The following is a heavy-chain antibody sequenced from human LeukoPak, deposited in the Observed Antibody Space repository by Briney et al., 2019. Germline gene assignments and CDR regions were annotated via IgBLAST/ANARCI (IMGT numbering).Heavy chain of an antibody. J-gene: IGHJ4*02. D-gene: IGHD6-19*01. CDR3: ARGPGIAVAGVFDY. CDR2: LSGYTGHT. Sequence: ASVKVSCKASGYTFTSYGTNWVRQAPGRGLEWLGWLSGYTGHTNYVQKIQGRVTMTTDTSTNTAYMELRSLRSDDTAVYYCARGPGIAVAGVFDYWGQGSLVTVSS. V-gene: IGHV1-18*04. CDR1: GYTFTSYG.